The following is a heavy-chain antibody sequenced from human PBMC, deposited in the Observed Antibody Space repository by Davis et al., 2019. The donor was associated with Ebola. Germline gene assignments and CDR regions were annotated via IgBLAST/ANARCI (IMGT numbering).Heavy chain of an antibody. CDR3: ARVSSGWSSGDY. CDR2: INSDGSST. Sequence: GESLKISCAASGFTFSSYWMHWVRQAPGKGLVWVSRINSDGSSTSYADSVKGRFPISRDNAKNTLYLQMNSLRAEDTAVYYCARVSSGWSSGDYWGQGTLVTVSS. CDR1: GFTFSSYW. V-gene: IGHV3-74*01. J-gene: IGHJ4*02. D-gene: IGHD6-19*01.